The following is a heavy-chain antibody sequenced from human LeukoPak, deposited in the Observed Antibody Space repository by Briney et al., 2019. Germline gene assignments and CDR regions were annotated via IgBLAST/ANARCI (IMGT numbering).Heavy chain of an antibody. V-gene: IGHV4-39*01. Sequence: SETLSLTCTVSGGSISSSSYSWGWIRQPPGKGLEWIGSIYYSGSTYYNPSLKSRVTISVDTSKNQFSLKLSSVTAADTAVYYCARLLRELWSRDWGQGTLVTVSS. CDR3: ARLLRELWSRD. CDR2: IYYSGST. D-gene: IGHD3-10*01. CDR1: GGSISSSSYS. J-gene: IGHJ4*02.